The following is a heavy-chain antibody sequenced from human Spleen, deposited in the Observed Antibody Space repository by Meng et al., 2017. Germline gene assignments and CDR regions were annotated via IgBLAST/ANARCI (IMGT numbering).Heavy chain of an antibody. Sequence: SETLSLTCAISGDSVSSNNAAWNWIRQSPSRGLEWLGRTYYRSKWYNDYAVSVKSRITINPDTSKNQFSLTLSSVTAADTAVYYCARTRSGWYYFDYWGQGTLVTVSS. CDR3: ARTRSGWYYFDY. CDR1: GDSVSSNNAA. CDR2: TYYRSKWYN. D-gene: IGHD6-19*01. J-gene: IGHJ4*02. V-gene: IGHV6-1*01.